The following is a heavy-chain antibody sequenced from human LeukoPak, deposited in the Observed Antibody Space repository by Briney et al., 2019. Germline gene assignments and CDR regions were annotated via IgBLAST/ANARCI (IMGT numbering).Heavy chain of an antibody. J-gene: IGHJ5*02. CDR2: IHYSGSS. CDR3: VSRADWFDP. Sequence: SQTMSLTCTVSGNSISSGDYYWNWIRQPPGKGLEWIGHIHYSGSSDYNPALKSRVSISVDASKNQFSLKLTSVTAADTAVYFCVSRADWFDPWGPGTLVTVSS. V-gene: IGHV4-30-4*01. CDR1: GNSISSGDYY.